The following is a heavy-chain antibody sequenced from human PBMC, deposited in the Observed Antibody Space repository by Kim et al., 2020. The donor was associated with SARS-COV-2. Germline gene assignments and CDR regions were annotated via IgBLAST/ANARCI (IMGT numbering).Heavy chain of an antibody. CDR2: GST. D-gene: IGHD3-10*01. Sequence: GSTNYNPSLKSRVTISVDTSKNQFSLKLSSVTAADTAVYYCARGRGARVLWGQGTLVTVSS. J-gene: IGHJ4*02. V-gene: IGHV4-34*01. CDR3: ARGRGARVL.